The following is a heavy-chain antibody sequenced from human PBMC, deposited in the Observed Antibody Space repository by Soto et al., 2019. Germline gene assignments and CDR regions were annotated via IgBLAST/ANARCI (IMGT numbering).Heavy chain of an antibody. D-gene: IGHD3-16*01. J-gene: IGHJ4*02. V-gene: IGHV3-30*18. CDR2: ISNDGSKK. CDR3: AEEWGYPGDLDY. CDR1: GFTFTNYG. Sequence: ESGGGVVQPGTSLRLSCAASGFTFTNYGMHWVRQARGKGLEWVATISNDGSKKYNADSVKGRFTISRDNSKNMLYLQMNSPGPEDTAGFLCAEEWGYPGDLDYWGQGTLVTVSS.